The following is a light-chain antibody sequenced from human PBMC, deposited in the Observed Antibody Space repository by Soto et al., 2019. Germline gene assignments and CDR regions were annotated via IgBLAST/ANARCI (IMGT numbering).Light chain of an antibody. V-gene: IGKV1-5*01. Sequence: DIQMTQSASTLSASVGDRVTITCRASQSISSWLAWYQQKPGKAPKVLIYEASKLESGVPSRFSGSGSGTEITLTISTLQPDDVATYYCQQYNSYQWTFGQGTKV. CDR1: QSISSW. CDR3: QQYNSYQWT. J-gene: IGKJ1*01. CDR2: EAS.